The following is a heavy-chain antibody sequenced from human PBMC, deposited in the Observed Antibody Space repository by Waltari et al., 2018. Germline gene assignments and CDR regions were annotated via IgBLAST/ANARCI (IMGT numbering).Heavy chain of an antibody. V-gene: IGHV3-74*01. CDR3: ARDLNYDFWSGYHERFYYYGLDL. Sequence: EVQLVESGGRVAQSGGSLRLWCAASEVSFSSYWMRGARQAPGKGLVWVSRTNADGSSTDYADFAKGRFTVSRDNAKNTLTLQMNSLRVEDTAVYYCARDLNYDFWSGYHERFYYYGLDLWGQGTAVTVYS. CDR2: TNADGSST. J-gene: IGHJ6*02. CDR1: EVSFSSYW. D-gene: IGHD3-3*01.